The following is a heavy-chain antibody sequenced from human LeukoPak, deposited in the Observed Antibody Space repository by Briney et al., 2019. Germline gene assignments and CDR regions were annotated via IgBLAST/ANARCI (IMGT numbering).Heavy chain of an antibody. D-gene: IGHD5-24*01. V-gene: IGHV4-30-4*07. CDR1: ADSISSGGYS. J-gene: IGHJ6*03. CDR2: IDYSGST. Sequence: PSQTLSLTCAVSADSISSGGYSWSWIRQPPGKGLEWIGYIDYSGSTYYNPSLKSRVTISEDMSKNRFSLKLSSVTAADTAMYYCARVRWLQFGYYYMDVWGKGTTVTVSS. CDR3: ARVRWLQFGYYYMDV.